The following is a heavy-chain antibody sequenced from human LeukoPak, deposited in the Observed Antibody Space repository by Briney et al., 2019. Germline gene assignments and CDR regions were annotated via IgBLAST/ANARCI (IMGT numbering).Heavy chain of an antibody. Sequence: ASVKVSCKASGYTFTSYAMHWVRQAPGQRLEWMGWINAGNGNTKYSQKFQGRVTITRDTSASTAYMELSSLRSEDTAVYYCARGPGTRVFHYYYYGMDVWGQGTTVTVSS. D-gene: IGHD1-14*01. CDR2: INAGNGNT. V-gene: IGHV1-3*01. J-gene: IGHJ6*02. CDR3: ARGPGTRVFHYYYYGMDV. CDR1: GYTFTSYA.